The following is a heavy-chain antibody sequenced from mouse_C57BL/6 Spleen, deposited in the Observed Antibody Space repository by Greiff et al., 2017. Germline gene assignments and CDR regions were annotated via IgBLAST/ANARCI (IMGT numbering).Heavy chain of an antibody. Sequence: DVKLQESGPGLVKPSQSLSLTCSVTGYSITSGYYWNWIRQFPGNKLEWMGYISYDGSNNYNPSLKNRISITRDTSKNQFFLKLNSVTTEDTATYYCARGRVYYDYAAYWGQGTLVTVSA. CDR3: ARGRVYYDYAAY. V-gene: IGHV3-6*01. CDR2: ISYDGSN. J-gene: IGHJ3*01. D-gene: IGHD2-4*01. CDR1: GYSITSGYY.